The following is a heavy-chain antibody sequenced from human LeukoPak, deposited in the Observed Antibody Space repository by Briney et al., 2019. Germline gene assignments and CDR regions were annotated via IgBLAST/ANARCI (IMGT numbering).Heavy chain of an antibody. Sequence: SETLSLTCAVSGYSISSGYYWGWIRQPPGKGLEWIGSIYHTGSTYYNPSLQSRVTISLDSPKNQFSLKLTSVTAADTAVYYCARAHEPFRSDYAGGYYYFDLWGRGTLVTVSS. CDR3: ARAHEPFRSDYAGGYYYFDL. J-gene: IGHJ2*01. V-gene: IGHV4-38-2*01. CDR2: IYHTGST. D-gene: IGHD3-10*01. CDR1: GYSISSGYY.